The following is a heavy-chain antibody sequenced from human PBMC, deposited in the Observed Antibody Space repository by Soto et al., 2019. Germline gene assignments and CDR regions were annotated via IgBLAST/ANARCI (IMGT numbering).Heavy chain of an antibody. D-gene: IGHD2-2*01. V-gene: IGHV4-34*01. Sequence: SETLSLTCAVYGGSFSDYYWSWIRQPPGKGLEWIGEINHSGSTNYNPSLKSRVTISVDLSKNQFSLELSSVTAADTAVYFCARGTVPAANIYYYRMDVWGKGTTVTVSS. CDR3: ARGTVPAANIYYYRMDV. CDR1: GGSFSDYY. J-gene: IGHJ6*04. CDR2: INHSGST.